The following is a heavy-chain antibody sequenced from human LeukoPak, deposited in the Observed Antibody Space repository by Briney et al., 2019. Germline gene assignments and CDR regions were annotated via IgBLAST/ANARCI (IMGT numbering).Heavy chain of an antibody. CDR3: AKDYSDSRVGDVFFEY. D-gene: IGHD1-26*01. Sequence: PGGSLSLSCAASGLTFSNYAMSWFRQAPGKGLEWVSGITSGFTPHYADSVKGRFTISRDNSKNTFHLQMNSLRAEDTAVYYCAKDYSDSRVGDVFFEYWGQGTQVTVSS. CDR2: ITSGFTP. J-gene: IGHJ4*02. CDR1: GLTFSNYA. V-gene: IGHV3-23*01.